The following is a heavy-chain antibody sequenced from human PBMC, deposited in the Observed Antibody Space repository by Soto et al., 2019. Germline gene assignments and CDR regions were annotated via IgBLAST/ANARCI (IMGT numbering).Heavy chain of an antibody. Sequence: ASVKVSCKAPGYTLTRYSIHWVRQAPGQRLEWMGWINAGNGNTKFSQKFQGRVTITRDTSASTAYMELRGLRSEDTAVYYCAFLEPYDFNNSDNYFAFWARGPLVPVSS. V-gene: IGHV1-3*01. CDR3: AFLEPYDFNNSDNYFAF. J-gene: IGHJ2*01. CDR1: GYTLTRYS. CDR2: INAGNGNT. D-gene: IGHD1-1*01.